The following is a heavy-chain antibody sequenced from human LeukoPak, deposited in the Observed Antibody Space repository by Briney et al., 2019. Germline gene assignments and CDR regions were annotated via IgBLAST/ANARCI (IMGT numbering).Heavy chain of an antibody. CDR3: ARDRTFDL. J-gene: IGHJ2*01. D-gene: IGHD1-7*01. CDR1: GGSISSYY. CDR2: IYYSGNT. V-gene: IGHV4-59*01. Sequence: SETLSLTCTVSGGSISSYYWNWIRQPPGKGLEWIGYIYYSGNTNYNPSLKSRVTTSIDTSNNQFSLKLSSVTAADTAVYYCARDRTFDLWGRGTLVTVSS.